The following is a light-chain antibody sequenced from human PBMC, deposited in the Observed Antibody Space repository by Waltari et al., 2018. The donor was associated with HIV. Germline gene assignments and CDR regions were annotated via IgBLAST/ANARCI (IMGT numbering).Light chain of an antibody. CDR1: QKIDSAF. J-gene: IGKJ1*01. Sequence: EIVLTQSPGTVSLTPGERATLSCRASQKIDSAFLVWYQQKPSQAPRLLTYGSSSRAAGVPDRFSARGSGTEFTLTISRLEPEDFAMYYCQQCGTSPRSFGQGTRVEIK. CDR3: QQCGTSPRS. CDR2: GSS. V-gene: IGKV3-20*01.